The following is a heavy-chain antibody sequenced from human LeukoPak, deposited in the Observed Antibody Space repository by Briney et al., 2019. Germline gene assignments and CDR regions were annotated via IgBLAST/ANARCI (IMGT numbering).Heavy chain of an antibody. CDR3: ARDGEEIAPFDY. V-gene: IGHV3-21*01. D-gene: IGHD5-24*01. Sequence: GGSLRLSCAAPGFTFSSYSMNWVRQAPGKGLEWVSSISSSSSYIYYADSVKGRFTISRDNAKNSLYLQMNSLRAEDTAVYYCARDGEEIAPFDYWGQGTLVTVSS. CDR2: ISSSSSYI. CDR1: GFTFSSYS. J-gene: IGHJ4*02.